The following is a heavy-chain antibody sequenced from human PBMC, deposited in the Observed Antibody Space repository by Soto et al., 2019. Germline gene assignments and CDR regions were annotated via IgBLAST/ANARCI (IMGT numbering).Heavy chain of an antibody. CDR2: ISYDGSNK. V-gene: IGHV3-30*18. CDR1: GFTFSSYG. CDR3: AKDSSGALGYYYGMDV. Sequence: GGSLRLSCAASGFTFSSYGMHWVRQAPGKGLEWVAVISYDGSNKYYADSVKGRFTISRDNSKNTLYLQMNSLRAEDTAVYYCAKDSSGALGYYYGMDVWGQGTTVTV. D-gene: IGHD3-10*01. J-gene: IGHJ6*02.